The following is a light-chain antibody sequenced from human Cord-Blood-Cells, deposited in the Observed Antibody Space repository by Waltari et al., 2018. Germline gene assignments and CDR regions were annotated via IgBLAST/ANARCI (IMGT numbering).Light chain of an antibody. V-gene: IGKV1-33*01. CDR3: QQYDNLPLT. J-gene: IGKJ4*01. CDR1: QDISNY. CDR2: DAS. Sequence: DIQMTQSPSSLSASVGVRVTITCQASQDISNYLNLYQQKPGKAPKLLIYDASNLETGVPSRFSGSGSGTDFTFTISSLQPEDIATYYCQQYDNLPLTFGGGTKVEIK.